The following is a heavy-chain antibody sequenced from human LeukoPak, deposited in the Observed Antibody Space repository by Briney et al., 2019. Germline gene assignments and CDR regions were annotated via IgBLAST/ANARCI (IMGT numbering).Heavy chain of an antibody. D-gene: IGHD3-22*01. CDR1: GGSISSYY. CDR2: IYYSGST. V-gene: IGHV4-59*12. Sequence: PSETLSLTCTVSGGSISSYYWSWIRQPPGKGLERIGYIYYSGSTNYNPSLKSRVTISVDRSKNQFSLKLSSVTAADTAVYYCARGSGGYYDSSGYYYDYWGQGTLVTVSS. CDR3: ARGSGGYYDSSGYYYDY. J-gene: IGHJ4*02.